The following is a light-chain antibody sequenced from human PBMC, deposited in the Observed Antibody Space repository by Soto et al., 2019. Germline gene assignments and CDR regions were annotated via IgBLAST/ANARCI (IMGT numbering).Light chain of an antibody. CDR3: AAWDGSLNGWV. J-gene: IGLJ2*01. Sequence: QPVLTQAPSASGTPGQRVTISCSGGSSNIGSNTVSWYQQVPGTAPKLLIYSNDQRPSGVPDRFSGSKSGTSASLAIGGLQTEDEADYYCAAWDGSLNGWVFGGGTKLTVL. CDR2: SND. CDR1: SSNIGSNT. V-gene: IGLV1-44*01.